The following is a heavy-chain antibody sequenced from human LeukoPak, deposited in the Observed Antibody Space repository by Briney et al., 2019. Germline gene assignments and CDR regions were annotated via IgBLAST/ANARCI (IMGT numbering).Heavy chain of an antibody. J-gene: IGHJ3*02. V-gene: IGHV1-18*01. Sequence: ASVTVSFTASAYTFTTYGIGWLRQAPGQGLEWMGGVSAYNGKTNYAQKLQGRVTMTTDTSTNTAHMELMNLTSDDTAVYHCARDILTDDAFDIWGQGTMVTVSS. CDR3: ARDILTDDAFDI. CDR1: AYTFTTYG. CDR2: VSAYNGKT. D-gene: IGHD7-27*01.